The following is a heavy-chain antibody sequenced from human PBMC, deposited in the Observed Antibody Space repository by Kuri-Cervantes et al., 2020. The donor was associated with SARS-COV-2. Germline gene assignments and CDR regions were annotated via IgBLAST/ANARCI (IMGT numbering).Heavy chain of an antibody. CDR2: IYTSGST. V-gene: IGHV4-61*02. D-gene: IGHD3-22*01. J-gene: IGHJ4*02. Sequence: SETLSLTCTVSGGSIRSGSYYWNWIRQPAGKGLEWIGRIYTSGSTNYNPSLKSRVTISVDTSKNQFSLKLSSVTAADTAVYYCARDLAYDSSGYAFDYWGQGTLVTVSS. CDR3: ARDLAYDSSGYAFDY. CDR1: GGSIRSGSYY.